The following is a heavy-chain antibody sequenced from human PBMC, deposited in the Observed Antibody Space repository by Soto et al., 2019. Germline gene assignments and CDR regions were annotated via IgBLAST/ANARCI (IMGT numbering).Heavy chain of an antibody. Sequence: ASVKVSCKASGYTFTGYYMHWVRQAPGQGLEWMGWINPNSGGTNYAQKFQGRVTMTRDTSISTAYMELSRLRSDDTAVYYCARTKYGSGSYYYYYGMDVWGQGTTVTVSS. CDR2: INPNSGGT. CDR1: GYTFTGYY. J-gene: IGHJ6*02. V-gene: IGHV1-2*02. D-gene: IGHD3-10*01. CDR3: ARTKYGSGSYYYYYGMDV.